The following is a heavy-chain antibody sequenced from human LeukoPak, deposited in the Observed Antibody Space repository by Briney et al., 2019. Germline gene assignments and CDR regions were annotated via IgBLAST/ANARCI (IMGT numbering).Heavy chain of an antibody. D-gene: IGHD3-10*01. CDR2: ISWNSGRM. V-gene: IGHV3-9*03. Sequence: GGSLRLSCAASGFTFDDYAMHWVRQAPGKGLEWVSSISWNSGRMDYADSVKGRFTISRDNAKNSLYLQVNSLRVEDMALYYCAKDVNYSPSGTFDYWGQGTLVTVSS. CDR3: AKDVNYSPSGTFDY. J-gene: IGHJ4*02. CDR1: GFTFDDYA.